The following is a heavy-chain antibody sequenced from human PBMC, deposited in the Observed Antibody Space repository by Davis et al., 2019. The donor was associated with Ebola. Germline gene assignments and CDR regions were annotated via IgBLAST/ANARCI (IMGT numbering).Heavy chain of an antibody. V-gene: IGHV3-48*02. CDR3: ARQSPWLWTGYYFDY. J-gene: IGHJ4*02. CDR1: GFTFSSYS. D-gene: IGHD3/OR15-3a*01. Sequence: GGSLRLSCAASGFTFSSYSMNWVRQAPGKGLEWVSYISSSSSTIYYADSVKGRFTISRDNAKNSLYLQMNSLRDEDTAGYYCARQSPWLWTGYYFDYWGQGTLVTVSS. CDR2: ISSSSSTI.